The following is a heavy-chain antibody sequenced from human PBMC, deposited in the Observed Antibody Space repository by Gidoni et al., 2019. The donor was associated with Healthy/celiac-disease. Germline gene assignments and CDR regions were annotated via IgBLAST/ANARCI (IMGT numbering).Heavy chain of an antibody. J-gene: IGHJ4*02. D-gene: IGHD2-2*02. V-gene: IGHV3-15*01. CDR1: GFKCSNAW. CDR3: TTDAQNLGYCSSTSCYSYFDY. Sequence: EVQLVESGGGLVKPGGSRRLSCAASGFKCSNAWRSWVRQAPGKGLEWVGRIKSKTDGGTTDYAAPVKGRFTISSDDSKNTLYLQMNSLKTEDTAVYYCTTDAQNLGYCSSTSCYSYFDYWGQGTLVTVSS. CDR2: IKSKTDGGTT.